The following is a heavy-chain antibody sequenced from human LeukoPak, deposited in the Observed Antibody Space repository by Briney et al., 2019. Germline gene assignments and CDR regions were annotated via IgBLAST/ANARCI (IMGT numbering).Heavy chain of an antibody. CDR3: ARANDFWSGYFDY. J-gene: IGHJ4*02. D-gene: IGHD3-3*01. Sequence: GGSLRLSCAASGFTFSSYSMNWVRQAPGKGLEWVSYISSSSSTIYYADSVKGRFTISRDNAKNSLYLQMNILRAEDTAVYYCARANDFWSGYFDYWGQGTLVSVSS. CDR1: GFTFSSYS. V-gene: IGHV3-48*01. CDR2: ISSSSSTI.